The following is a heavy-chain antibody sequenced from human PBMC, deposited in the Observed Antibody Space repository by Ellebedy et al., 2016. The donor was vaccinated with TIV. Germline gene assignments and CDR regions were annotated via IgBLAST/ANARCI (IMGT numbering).Heavy chain of an antibody. CDR3: ARAWPPYCSGGSCYPPPFFDY. CDR2: IYYSGST. CDR1: GGSISSGGYY. Sequence: MPSETLSLTCTVSGGSISSGGYYRSWIRQHPGKGLEWIGYIYYSGSTYYNPSLKSRVTISVDTSKNQFSLKLSSVTAADTAVYYCARAWPPYCSGGSCYPPPFFDYWGQGTLVTVSS. D-gene: IGHD2-15*01. J-gene: IGHJ4*02. V-gene: IGHV4-31*03.